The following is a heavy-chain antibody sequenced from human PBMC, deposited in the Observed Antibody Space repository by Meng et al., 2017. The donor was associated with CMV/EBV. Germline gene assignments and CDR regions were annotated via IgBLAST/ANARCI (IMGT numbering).Heavy chain of an antibody. J-gene: IGHJ5*02. CDR1: GGSISSSSYY. CDR3: ARFKYCSSTSCYLRNWFDP. V-gene: IGHV4-39*07. D-gene: IGHD2-2*01. Sequence: SETLSLTCTVSGGSISSSSYYWGWIRQPPGKGLEWIGSIYYSGSTHYNPSLKSRVTISVDTSKNQFSLKLSSVTAADTAVYYCARFKYCSSTSCYLRNWFDPWGQGTLVTVSS. CDR2: IYYSGST.